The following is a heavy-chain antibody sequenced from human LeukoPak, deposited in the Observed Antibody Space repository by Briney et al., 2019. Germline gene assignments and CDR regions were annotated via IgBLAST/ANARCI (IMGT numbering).Heavy chain of an antibody. CDR3: AGAVTVTTGPLGY. D-gene: IGHD4-17*01. V-gene: IGHV1-18*01. CDR2: ISTYNGNS. CDR1: GYTFTRYG. J-gene: IGHJ4*02. Sequence: ASVKVSCKASGYTFTRYGISWVRQAPGQGLEWMGWISTYNGNSNYAQQLQGRVTMTTDTSTSTAYMELRSLRSDDTAIYYCAGAVTVTTGPLGYWGQGTLVTVSS.